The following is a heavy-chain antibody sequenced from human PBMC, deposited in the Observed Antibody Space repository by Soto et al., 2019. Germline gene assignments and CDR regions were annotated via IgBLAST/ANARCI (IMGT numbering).Heavy chain of an antibody. CDR1: GGSISSYY. D-gene: IGHD5-12*01. CDR2: IYYSGST. J-gene: IGHJ4*02. V-gene: IGHV4-59*01. CDR3: ARDSTRSGYDPYFDY. Sequence: QVQLQESGPGLVKPSETLSLTCTVSGGSISSYYWSWIRQPPGKGLEWIGYIYYSGSTNYNPSLKSRVTISVDTSKNQFYRKLSSVTAADTAVYYCARDSTRSGYDPYFDYWGQGTLVTVSS.